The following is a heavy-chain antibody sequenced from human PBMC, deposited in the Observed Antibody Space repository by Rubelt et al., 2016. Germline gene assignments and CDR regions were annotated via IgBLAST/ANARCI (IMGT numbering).Heavy chain of an antibody. CDR3: ARGLDSTKTGAD. D-gene: IGHD3-10*01. CDR2: IKHIEYT. CDR1: DGSFSGYY. J-gene: IGHJ4*02. V-gene: IGHV4-34*01. Sequence: QVQLHQWGAGLLKTSETLSLTCAVYDGSFSGYYWNWIRQPPGEGLEWIGDIKHIEYTNYNPSIGNRIPLSVKTSKNQFSLNLNSVTAAETAVYYCARGLDSTKTGADWGQGTLVTVSS.